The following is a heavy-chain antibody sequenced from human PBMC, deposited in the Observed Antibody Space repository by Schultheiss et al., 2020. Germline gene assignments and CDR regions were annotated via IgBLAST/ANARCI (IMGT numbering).Heavy chain of an antibody. V-gene: IGHV4-34*01. J-gene: IGHJ5*02. D-gene: IGHD3-16*01. CDR1: GGSFSGYY. CDR3: ARVRAWDWFDP. CDR2: IYYSGST. Sequence: SETLSLTCAVYGGSFSGYYWSWIRQPAGKGLEWIGSIYYSGSTNYNPSLKSRVTISVDTSKNQFSLKLSSVTAADTAVYYCARVRAWDWFDPWGQGTLVTVSS.